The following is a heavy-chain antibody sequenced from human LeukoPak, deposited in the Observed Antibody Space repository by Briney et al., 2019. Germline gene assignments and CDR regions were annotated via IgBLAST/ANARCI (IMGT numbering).Heavy chain of an antibody. Sequence: SETLSLTCTVSGGSISSHYWSWNRQPPGKGLEWIGYIYYSGSTNYNPSLKSRVTISVDTSKNQFSLKLSSVTAADTAVYYCARSPYSSSSWFDPWGQGTLVTVSS. J-gene: IGHJ5*02. CDR1: GGSISSHY. CDR2: IYYSGST. V-gene: IGHV4-59*11. D-gene: IGHD6-6*01. CDR3: ARSPYSSSSWFDP.